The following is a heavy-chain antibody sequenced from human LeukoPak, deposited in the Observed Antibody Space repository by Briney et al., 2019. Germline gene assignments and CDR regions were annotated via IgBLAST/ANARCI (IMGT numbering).Heavy chain of an antibody. CDR2: IFHSGST. D-gene: IGHD3-10*01. J-gene: IGHJ5*02. V-gene: IGHV4-30-2*01. CDR3: ARELWFANAPGSWLDP. CDR1: GASISSGAYS. Sequence: SQTLSPTCVVSGASISSGAYSWSWIRQPPGKGLEWIGYIFHSGSTFYNPSLKSRVTISVDNSKNQFSLRLSSVTAADTAVYYCARELWFANAPGSWLDPWGQGTLVTVSS.